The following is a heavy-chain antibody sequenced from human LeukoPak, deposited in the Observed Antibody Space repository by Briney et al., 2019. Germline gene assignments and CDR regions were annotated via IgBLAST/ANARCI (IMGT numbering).Heavy chain of an antibody. D-gene: IGHD3-3*01. CDR1: GGSISSYY. CDR2: IYTSGST. Sequence: SETLSLTCTVSGGSISSYYWSWIRQPAGKGLEWIGRIYTSGSTNYNPSLKSRVTMSVDTSKNQFSLKLSFVTAADTAVYYCARDWVTIFGVGPDLYYYYMDVWGKGTTVTVSS. J-gene: IGHJ6*03. V-gene: IGHV4-4*07. CDR3: ARDWVTIFGVGPDLYYYYMDV.